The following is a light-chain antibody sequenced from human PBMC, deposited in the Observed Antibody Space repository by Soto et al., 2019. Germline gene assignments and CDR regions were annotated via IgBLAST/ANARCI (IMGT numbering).Light chain of an antibody. CDR1: QSLLHSNVHNY. V-gene: IGKV2-28*01. CDR2: LGS. CDR3: KQSLPTPLFP. J-gene: IGKJ3*01. Sequence: DIVMIQSPLSLPVTPGEPASISCRSSQSLLHSNVHNYMDWYLQKPGQSPQLLIYLGSNRAYGVPDRLSGSASGTNFTLKNIRVDAEAVGGYYCKQSLPTPLFPFGHRTKVAI.